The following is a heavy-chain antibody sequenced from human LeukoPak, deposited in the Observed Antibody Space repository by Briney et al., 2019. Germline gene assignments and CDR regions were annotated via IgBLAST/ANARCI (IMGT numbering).Heavy chain of an antibody. D-gene: IGHD2-8*01. V-gene: IGHV4-39*01. CDR3: ARLHVYYYGWFDP. CDR1: SDPITSSSYY. J-gene: IGHJ5*02. Sequence: SETLSLTCAVSSDPITSSSYYWGWIRQPPEKGLEWIGSVYHTGKTYYNPSLKNRVTISVETSKNHFSLSLRSVTASDTAIYFCARLHVYYYGWFDPWGQGTLVTVSS. CDR2: VYHTGKT.